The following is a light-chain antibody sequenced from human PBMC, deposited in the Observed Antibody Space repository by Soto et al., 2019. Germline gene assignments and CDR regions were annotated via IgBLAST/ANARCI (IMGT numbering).Light chain of an antibody. CDR2: DVS. J-gene: IGLJ1*01. CDR3: GSYTTSSTDV. V-gene: IGLV2-14*03. Sequence: QSALTQPASVSGSPGQSITISCTGTSSDVGSYNYVSWYQQHPGKAPKLIIYDVSNRPSGVSNRFSGSKSGNTASLTISGLQAEDEADYYCGSYTTSSTDVFGTWTKVTVL. CDR1: SSDVGSYNY.